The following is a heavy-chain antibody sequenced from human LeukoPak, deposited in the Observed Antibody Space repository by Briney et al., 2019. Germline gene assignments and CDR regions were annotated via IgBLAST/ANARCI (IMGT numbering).Heavy chain of an antibody. J-gene: IGHJ4*02. V-gene: IGHV4-31*03. CDR3: ANHCSGGTCYRYYFDH. Sequence: PSQTLSLTCTVSGASLSRGGYYWSWLRQHPAKALEWFGYLYYTGSTYYNPSLQSRVTMSVETSKKQFSLTLSSVTAADTGVYYCANHCSGGTCYRYYFDHWGQGTLVTVSA. CDR2: LYYTGST. CDR1: GASLSRGGYY. D-gene: IGHD2-15*01.